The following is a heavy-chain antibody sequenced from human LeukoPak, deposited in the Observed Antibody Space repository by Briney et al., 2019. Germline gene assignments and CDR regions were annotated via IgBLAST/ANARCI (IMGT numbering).Heavy chain of an antibody. D-gene: IGHD1-14*01. J-gene: IGHJ4*02. V-gene: IGHV1-69*05. CDR2: IIPIFGTA. CDR1: GGTFSSYA. CDR3: ARAGGGIFTVDY. Sequence: SVKVSCKASGGTFSSYAISWVRQAPGQGLEWMGRIIPIFGTANYAQKFQGRVTITTDESTSTAYMELSSLRSEDTAVYYCARAGGGIFTVDYWGQGTLVTVSS.